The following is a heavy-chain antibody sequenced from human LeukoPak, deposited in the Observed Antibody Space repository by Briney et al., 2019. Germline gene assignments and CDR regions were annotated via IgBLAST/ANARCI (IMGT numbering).Heavy chain of an antibody. D-gene: IGHD3-16*02. CDR3: ARGYTTKFHF. J-gene: IGHJ4*02. CDR1: GDSVSNNGAT. CDR2: TYYRSKWYT. Sequence: SQTLSLTCAISGDSVSNNGATWNWIRRSPSRGLEWLGRTYYRSKWYTNYALSVKSRITLNPDTSENQFSLQLNSVTPEDTAVYYCARGYTTKFHFWGQGTLVTVSS. V-gene: IGHV6-1*01.